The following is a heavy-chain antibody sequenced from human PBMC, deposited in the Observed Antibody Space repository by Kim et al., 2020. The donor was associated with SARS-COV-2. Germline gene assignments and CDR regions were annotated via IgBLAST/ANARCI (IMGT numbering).Heavy chain of an antibody. V-gene: IGHV4-34*01. CDR3: ARGRPITMIVVVITTSWFDP. D-gene: IGHD3-22*01. Sequence: RVTISVDTSKNQFSLKLSSVTAADTAVYYCARGRPITMIVVVITTSWFDPWGQGTLVTVSS. J-gene: IGHJ5*02.